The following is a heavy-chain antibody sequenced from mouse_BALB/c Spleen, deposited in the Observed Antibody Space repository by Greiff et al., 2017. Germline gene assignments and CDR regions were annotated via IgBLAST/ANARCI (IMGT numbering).Heavy chain of an antibody. CDR1: GFNIKDTY. Sequence: EVKLVESGAELVKPGASVKLSCTASGFNIKDTYMHWVKQRPEQGLEWIGRIDPANGNTKYDPKFQGKATITADTSSNTAYLQLSSLTSEDTAVYYCARGGYYGNYEFAYWGQGTLVTVSA. V-gene: IGHV14-3*02. CDR3: ARGGYYGNYEFAY. J-gene: IGHJ3*01. D-gene: IGHD2-1*01. CDR2: IDPANGNT.